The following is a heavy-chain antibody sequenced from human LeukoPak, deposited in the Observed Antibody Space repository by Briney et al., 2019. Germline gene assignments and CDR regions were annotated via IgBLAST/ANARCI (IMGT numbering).Heavy chain of an antibody. CDR1: GYTFTSYG. Sequence: GASVKVSCKASGYTFTSYGISWVRQAPGQGLEWMGWISNYNGNKNYAQKLQGRVTMTTATSTSTAYMELRSLRSDATAVYYCARAESSSWGQGAYWGQGTLVTVSS. D-gene: IGHD6-6*01. V-gene: IGHV1-18*01. CDR3: ARAESSSWGQGAY. J-gene: IGHJ4*02. CDR2: ISNYNGNK.